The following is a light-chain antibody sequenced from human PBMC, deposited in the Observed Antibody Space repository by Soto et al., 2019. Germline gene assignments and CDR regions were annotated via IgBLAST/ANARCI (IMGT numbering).Light chain of an antibody. CDR3: QQYGSSLWT. CDR2: GAS. V-gene: IGKV3-20*01. CDR1: QSVSSSY. J-gene: IGKJ1*01. Sequence: IVLTQSPGTLSLSPGERATLYCRSSQSVSSSYLAWYQQKPGQAPRLLIYGASSRATGITDRFSGSGSGTDFTLTISRLEPEDFAVHYCQQYGSSLWTFGQGTKVDIK.